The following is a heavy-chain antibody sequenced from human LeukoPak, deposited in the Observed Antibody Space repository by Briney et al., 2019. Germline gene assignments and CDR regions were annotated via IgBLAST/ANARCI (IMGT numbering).Heavy chain of an antibody. D-gene: IGHD2-2*01. J-gene: IGHJ4*02. V-gene: IGHV4-30-4*08. Sequence: SQTLSLTCTVSGGSISSGDYYWSWIRQPPGKGLEWIGYIYYSGSTYYNPSLKSRVTISVDTSKNQFSLKLSSVTAADTAVYYCAREGAYCSSTSCPFDYWGQGTLVTVSS. CDR2: IYYSGST. CDR3: AREGAYCSSTSCPFDY. CDR1: GGSISSGDYY.